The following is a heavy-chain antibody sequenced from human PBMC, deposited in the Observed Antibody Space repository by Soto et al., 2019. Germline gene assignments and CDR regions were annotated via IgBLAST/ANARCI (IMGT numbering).Heavy chain of an antibody. CDR1: GGSISSNY. J-gene: IGHJ4*02. D-gene: IGHD2-8*02. CDR3: AQSTGWPGFDF. V-gene: IGHV4-59*01. CDR2: IYNSGST. Sequence: SETLSLTCTVSGGSISSNYWSWIRQPPGKGLEWIGYIYNSGSTSYNPSLKSRVTISADTSKNQFSLKLSSVTAADTAVYYCAQSTGWPGFDFWGQGTLVTVSS.